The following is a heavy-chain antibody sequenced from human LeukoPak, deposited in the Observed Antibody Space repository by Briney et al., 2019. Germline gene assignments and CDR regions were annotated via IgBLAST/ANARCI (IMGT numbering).Heavy chain of an antibody. D-gene: IGHD5-24*01. CDR3: ARTRWLQSAALDV. V-gene: IGHV1-2*02. Sequence: ASVKVSCKASGYTFTGYYLHWVRQAPGQGLEWLGWINPNNGGTNYAQNFQGKVTMTRDTSISTAYMEVTRLTSDDTAVHYCARTRWLQSAALDVWGQGTMVTVSS. J-gene: IGHJ3*01. CDR1: GYTFTGYY. CDR2: INPNNGGT.